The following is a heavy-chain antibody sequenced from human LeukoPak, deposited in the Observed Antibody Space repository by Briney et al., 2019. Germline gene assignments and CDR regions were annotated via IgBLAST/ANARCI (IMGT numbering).Heavy chain of an antibody. Sequence: SSETLSLTCAVYGGSFSGDYWGWIRQPPGKGLEWIGSIYYSGSTYYNPSPKSRVTISVDTSKNQFSLKLSSVTAADTAVYYCARQGNHYSSSYFDYWGQGTLVTVSS. CDR3: ARQGNHYSSSYFDY. D-gene: IGHD6-13*01. CDR1: GGSFSGDY. J-gene: IGHJ4*02. CDR2: IYYSGST. V-gene: IGHV4-39*01.